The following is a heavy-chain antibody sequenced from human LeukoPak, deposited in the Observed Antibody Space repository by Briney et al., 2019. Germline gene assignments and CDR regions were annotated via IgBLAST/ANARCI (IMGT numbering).Heavy chain of an antibody. V-gene: IGHV3-23*01. Sequence: GGSLRLSCAASGFTFSSYAMSWVRQAPGKGLEWVSAISGSGGSTYYADSVEGRFTISRDNSKNTLYLQMNSLRADDTAVYYCARGLGGQWLANPQDDYWGQGTLVTVSS. CDR2: ISGSGGST. D-gene: IGHD6-19*01. J-gene: IGHJ4*02. CDR3: ARGLGGQWLANPQDDY. CDR1: GFTFSSYA.